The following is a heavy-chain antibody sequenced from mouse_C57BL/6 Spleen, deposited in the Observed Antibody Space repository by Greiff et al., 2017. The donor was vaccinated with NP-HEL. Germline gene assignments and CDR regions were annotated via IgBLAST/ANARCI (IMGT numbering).Heavy chain of an antibody. Sequence: QVHVKQPGAELVKPGASVKLSCKASGYTFTSYWMHWVKQRPGQGLEWIGMIHPNSGSTNYNEKFKSKATLTVDKSSSTAYMQLSSLTSEDSAVYYCAYYDYAYWGQGTLVTVSA. CDR1: GYTFTSYW. D-gene: IGHD2-4*01. V-gene: IGHV1-64*01. J-gene: IGHJ3*01. CDR2: IHPNSGST. CDR3: AYYDYAY.